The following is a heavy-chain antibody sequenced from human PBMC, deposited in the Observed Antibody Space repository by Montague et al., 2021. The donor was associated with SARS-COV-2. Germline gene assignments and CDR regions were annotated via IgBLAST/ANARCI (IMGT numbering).Heavy chain of an antibody. V-gene: IGHV4-34*01. J-gene: IGHJ6*02. Sequence: SETLSLTCAVYGGSFSGFYWSWIRQPPGKGLEWIGEMNHSGSTHYNPSLKSRVTISVDTSKNQFSLKLSSVTAADTAVYYCARGVTYYDILTGYYKGNYYYGMDVWGQGTTVTVSS. CDR2: MNHSGST. CDR1: GGSFSGFY. CDR3: ARGVTYYDILTGYYKGNYYYGMDV. D-gene: IGHD3-9*01.